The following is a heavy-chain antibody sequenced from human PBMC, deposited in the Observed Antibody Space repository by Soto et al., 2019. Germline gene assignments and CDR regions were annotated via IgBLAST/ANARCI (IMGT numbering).Heavy chain of an antibody. J-gene: IGHJ6*02. V-gene: IGHV3-53*02. CDR3: ARHYSAMGV. CDR1: GFTVSSDS. Sequence: EVQLVETGGDLIQPGGSPRLSCAASGFTVSSDSMTWVRQAPGKGLEWISIIYSDNNTDYADSVKGRFSISRDTSKNILYLQMNSLSAEDTAEYYCARHYSAMGVWGQGTTVTVSS. CDR2: IYSDNNT.